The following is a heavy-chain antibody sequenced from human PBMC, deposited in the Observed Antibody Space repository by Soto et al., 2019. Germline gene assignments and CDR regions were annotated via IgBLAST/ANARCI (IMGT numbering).Heavy chain of an antibody. CDR2: IKSKTDGGTT. D-gene: IGHD3-22*01. CDR1: GFTFSNAW. V-gene: IGHV3-15*01. CDR3: TTVGYYYDSSGYSYYFDY. Sequence: PGGSLRLSCAASGFTFSNAWMSWFRQAPGKGLEWVGRIKSKTDGGTTDYAAPVKGKFTISRDDSKNTLYLQMNSLKTEDTAVYYCTTVGYYYDSSGYSYYFDYWGQGTLVTVSS. J-gene: IGHJ4*02.